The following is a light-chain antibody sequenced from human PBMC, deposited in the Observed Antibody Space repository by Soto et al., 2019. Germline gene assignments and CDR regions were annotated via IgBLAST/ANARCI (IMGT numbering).Light chain of an antibody. CDR1: SSDIGRYNF. Sequence: QSALTQPASRSGSHGQSITTSCTGTSSDIGRYNFVSWYQHHPGKAPTLINYEANKRHSGVSYRFSGSKSGNTASLTISWLHSEYEADYYCTSYTITSPYVFGTGTKLTVL. J-gene: IGLJ1*01. CDR3: TSYTITSPYV. V-gene: IGLV2-14*01. CDR2: EAN.